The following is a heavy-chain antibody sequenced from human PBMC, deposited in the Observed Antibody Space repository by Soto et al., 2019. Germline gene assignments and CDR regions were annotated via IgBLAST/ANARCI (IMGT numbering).Heavy chain of an antibody. D-gene: IGHD3-3*01. CDR1: GFTFTSSA. J-gene: IGHJ6*02. CDR2: IVVGSGNT. CDR3: LTIFGVVLRMDV. Sequence: GASVKVSCKASGFTFTSSAVQWVRQARGQGLEWIGRIVVGSGNTNYAQKFQGRVTMTRDTSTSTAYMELSSLRSEDTAVYYCLTIFGVVLRMDVWGQGTTVTVSS. V-gene: IGHV1-58*01.